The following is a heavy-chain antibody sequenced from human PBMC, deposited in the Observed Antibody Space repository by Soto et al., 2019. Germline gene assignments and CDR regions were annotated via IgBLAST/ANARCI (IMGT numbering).Heavy chain of an antibody. Sequence: GGSLRLSCAASGFTFSSYAMSWVRQAPGKGLEWVSAISGSGGSTYYADSVKGRFTISRDNSKNTLYLQMNSLRAEDTAVYYCAKDTYYYGSGSYYLTSDYWGQGTLVTVSS. D-gene: IGHD3-10*01. CDR2: ISGSGGST. CDR1: GFTFSSYA. J-gene: IGHJ4*02. CDR3: AKDTYYYGSGSYYLTSDY. V-gene: IGHV3-23*01.